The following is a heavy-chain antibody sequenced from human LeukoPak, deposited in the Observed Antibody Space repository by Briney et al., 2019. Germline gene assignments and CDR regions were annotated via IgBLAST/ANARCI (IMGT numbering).Heavy chain of an antibody. J-gene: IGHJ3*01. CDR2: VFYSGGT. Sequence: SETLSLTCTVSSGSISSSSYYWSWIRQPPGKGLEWIGYVFYSGGTLYNPSLDSRVTISVDTSKTQFSLELTSVTAADTAVYYCARHMSVTYDAFDLWGRGTMVTVSS. V-gene: IGHV4-61*05. D-gene: IGHD2-21*02. CDR1: SGSISSSSYY. CDR3: ARHMSVTYDAFDL.